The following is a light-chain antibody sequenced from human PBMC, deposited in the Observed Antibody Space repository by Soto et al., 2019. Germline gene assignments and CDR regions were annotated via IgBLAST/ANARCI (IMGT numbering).Light chain of an antibody. V-gene: IGKV3-15*01. CDR2: GAS. CDR1: QNISSN. Sequence: EIVMTQSPATLSVSPGERATLSCRASQNISSNLAWYQQKPGQEPRVLIDGASTRATGIPARFSGSGSGTEFTLTISSLQSEDFAVYYCQQYNNWLWTFGQGTKVEIK. J-gene: IGKJ1*01. CDR3: QQYNNWLWT.